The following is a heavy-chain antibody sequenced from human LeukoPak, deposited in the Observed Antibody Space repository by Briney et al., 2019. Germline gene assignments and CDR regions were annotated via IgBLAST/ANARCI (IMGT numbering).Heavy chain of an antibody. Sequence: SETLSLTCAVSGYSISSGYYWGWIRQPPGKGLEWIGSIYHSGNTYYNPSLKSRVTISVDGSKNQFSLKLSSVTAADTAVYYCARHPHSKVTTTCWFDPWGQGTLVTVSS. J-gene: IGHJ5*02. D-gene: IGHD5-12*01. V-gene: IGHV4-38-2*01. CDR3: ARHPHSKVTTTCWFDP. CDR2: IYHSGNT. CDR1: GYSISSGYY.